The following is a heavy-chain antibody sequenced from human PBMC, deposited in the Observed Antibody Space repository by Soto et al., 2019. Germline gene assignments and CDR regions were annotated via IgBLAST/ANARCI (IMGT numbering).Heavy chain of an antibody. CDR2: INHSGST. CDR3: ARGNKFADRYYGSGRTSPLDP. Sequence: PSETLSLTCAAYGGSFSGYYWSWIRQPPGKGLEWIGEINHSGSTNYNPSLKSRVTISVDTSKNQFSLKLSSVTAADTAVYYCARGNKFADRYYGSGRTSPLDPWGQGTLVTVSS. J-gene: IGHJ5*02. D-gene: IGHD3-10*01. CDR1: GGSFSGYY. V-gene: IGHV4-34*01.